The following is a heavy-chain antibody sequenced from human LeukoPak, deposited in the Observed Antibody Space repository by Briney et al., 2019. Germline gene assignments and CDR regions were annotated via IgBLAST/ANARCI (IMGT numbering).Heavy chain of an antibody. CDR3: AKSSQPSYSSSWPFDY. CDR2: ISGSGGST. J-gene: IGHJ4*02. V-gene: IGHV3-23*01. CDR1: GFTFSSYA. D-gene: IGHD6-13*01. Sequence: GGSLRLSCAASGFTFSSYAMSWVRQAPGKGLEWVSAISGSGGSTYYADSVKGRFTISRDNSKNTLYLQMNSLRAEDTAVYYCAKSSQPSYSSSWPFDYWGQGTLVTVSS.